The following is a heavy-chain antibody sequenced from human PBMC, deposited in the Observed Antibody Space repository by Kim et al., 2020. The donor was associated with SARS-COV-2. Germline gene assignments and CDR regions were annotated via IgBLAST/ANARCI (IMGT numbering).Heavy chain of an antibody. J-gene: IGHJ6*03. CDR3: ARGRVGVVPSPVLGLGPFWTYHYMDV. Sequence: SETLSLTCAVFGGSLNDFSWTWIRRSSEKGLEWIGEITQSGATNYSPSLKSRVTISLDTSKNQFYLRVTSVTPADTATYYCARGRVGVVPSPVLGLGPFWTYHYMDVWDKGATVTVS. V-gene: IGHV4-34*01. CDR1: GGSLNDFS. D-gene: IGHD3-3*01. CDR2: ITQSGAT.